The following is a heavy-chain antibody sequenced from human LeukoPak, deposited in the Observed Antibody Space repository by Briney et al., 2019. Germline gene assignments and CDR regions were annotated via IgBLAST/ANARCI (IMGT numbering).Heavy chain of an antibody. CDR2: ISSSSSYI. CDR3: ARDFSSGHMDV. J-gene: IGHJ6*03. Sequence: GGSLRLSCAASGFTFSTYSMNWVRQAPGKGLEWVSSISSSSSYIYYADSVKGRFTISRDNAKNSLYLQMNSLRAEDTAVYYCARDFSSGHMDVWGKGTTVTVSS. V-gene: IGHV3-21*01. D-gene: IGHD3-22*01. CDR1: GFTFSTYS.